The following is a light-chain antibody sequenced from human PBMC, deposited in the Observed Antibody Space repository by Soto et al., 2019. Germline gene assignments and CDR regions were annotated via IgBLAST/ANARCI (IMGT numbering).Light chain of an antibody. Sequence: EIVLTQSPGTLSLSPGEIATISCRASQSVSNNYLAWYQQKPGQAPGLLIYGASNRATGIPDRFSGSGSGTDFTLTISRLEPEDFAVYYCQQYGSSGTFGQGTKVDIK. J-gene: IGKJ1*01. CDR2: GAS. CDR3: QQYGSSGT. V-gene: IGKV3-20*01. CDR1: QSVSNNY.